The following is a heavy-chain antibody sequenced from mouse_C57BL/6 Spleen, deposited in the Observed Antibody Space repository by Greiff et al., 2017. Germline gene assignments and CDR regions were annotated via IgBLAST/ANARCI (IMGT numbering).Heavy chain of an antibody. CDR2: ISGCGGNT. J-gene: IGHJ2*01. V-gene: IGHV5-9*01. CDR3: TRDGIATVVAFDY. Sequence: EVQRVEPGGGLVKPGGSLKLSCAASGFTFSSYTMSWVRQTPEKRLEWVATISGCGGNTYYPDSVKGRFTFSRDNAKNTLYLQMSSLRSEDTALYYCTRDGIATVVAFDYWGQGTTLTVSS. CDR1: GFTFSSYT. D-gene: IGHD1-1*01.